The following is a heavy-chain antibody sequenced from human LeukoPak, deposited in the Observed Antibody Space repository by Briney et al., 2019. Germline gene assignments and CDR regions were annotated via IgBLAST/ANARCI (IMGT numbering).Heavy chain of an antibody. CDR1: GGSFSGYY. D-gene: IGHD6-13*01. V-gene: IGHV4-34*01. Sequence: SETLSLTCAVYGGSFSGYYWSWIRQPPGKGLEWIGEINHSGSTNYNPSLKSRVTISVDTSKNQFSLKLSSVTAADTAVYYCARGTSWYYFDYWGQGTLVTVSS. CDR2: INHSGST. J-gene: IGHJ4*02. CDR3: ARGTSWYYFDY.